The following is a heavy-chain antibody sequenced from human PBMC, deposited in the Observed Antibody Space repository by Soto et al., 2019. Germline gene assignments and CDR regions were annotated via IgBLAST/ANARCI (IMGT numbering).Heavy chain of an antibody. CDR1: GFTFSTYA. CDR3: AKRPTSTGFGDPFDI. V-gene: IGHV3-23*01. Sequence: EVQLLESGGDLVQPGGSLRLSCAASGFTFSTYAMSWVRQAPGQGLEWVSTISSSGGNTYYTDSVKGRFTISRDNSKNTLYLQMNSLRAEETAIYYCAKRPTSTGFGDPFDIWGQGTMVTVSS. D-gene: IGHD3-10*01. J-gene: IGHJ3*02. CDR2: ISSSGGNT.